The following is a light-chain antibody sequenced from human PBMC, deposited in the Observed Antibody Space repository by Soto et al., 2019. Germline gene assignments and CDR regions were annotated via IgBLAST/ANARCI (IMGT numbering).Light chain of an antibody. Sequence: QSALTQPPSVSGAPGQRVTISCTGSSSNIGAVYDVHWYQQLPGTAPKLLIYGNSNRPSGVPDRFSGSKSGTSASLAITGLQAEEEADDYCQSYGSSLSGSDVVFGGGTKLTVL. CDR3: QSYGSSLSGSDVV. CDR2: GNS. CDR1: SSNIGAVYD. J-gene: IGLJ2*01. V-gene: IGLV1-40*01.